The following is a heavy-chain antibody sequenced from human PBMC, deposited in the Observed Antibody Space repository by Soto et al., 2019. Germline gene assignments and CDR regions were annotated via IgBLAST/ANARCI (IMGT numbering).Heavy chain of an antibody. D-gene: IGHD3-10*01. CDR2: INPNSGGT. Sequence: QVQLVQSGAEVKKPGASVKVSCKASGYTFTGYYMHWVRQAPGQGLEWMGWINPNSGGTNYAQKFQGRVTMTRDTSISTAYMELSRLRSDDTAVYYCARDLADYYGPPTLYYYYGMDVWGQGTTVTVSS. CDR1: GYTFTGYY. J-gene: IGHJ6*02. CDR3: ARDLADYYGPPTLYYYYGMDV. V-gene: IGHV1-2*02.